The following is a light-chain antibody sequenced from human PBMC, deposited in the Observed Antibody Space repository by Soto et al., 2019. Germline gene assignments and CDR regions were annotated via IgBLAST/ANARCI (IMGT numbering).Light chain of an antibody. Sequence: DIQMTQSPSSLSASVGDRVTITCRASQSISSYLNWYQQKPGKAPRLLIHDASSLQSGVPSRFSGSGSGTEFTLTISSLQPDDFATYYCQQYNSYQWTFGQGTKVDIK. CDR2: DAS. CDR3: QQYNSYQWT. CDR1: QSISSY. J-gene: IGKJ1*01. V-gene: IGKV1-5*01.